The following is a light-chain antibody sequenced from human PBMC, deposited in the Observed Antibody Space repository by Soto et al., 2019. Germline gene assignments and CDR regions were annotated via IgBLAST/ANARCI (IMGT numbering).Light chain of an antibody. CDR1: SSNIGAGYD. V-gene: IGLV1-40*01. J-gene: IGLJ2*01. CDR2: GNS. Sequence: QSVLTQPPSASGAPGQRVTISCTGSSSNIGAGYDVHWYQQLPGTAPNLLIYGNSHRPSGVPDRFSGSKSGTSASLAITGLQAEDEADYYCQSYDSSLSGVVFGGGTKLTVL. CDR3: QSYDSSLSGVV.